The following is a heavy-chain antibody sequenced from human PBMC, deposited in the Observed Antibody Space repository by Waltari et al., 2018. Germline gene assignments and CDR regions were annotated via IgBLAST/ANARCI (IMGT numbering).Heavy chain of an antibody. V-gene: IGHV4-39*01. CDR3: ARLPLVVVAATDTDY. J-gene: IGHJ4*02. CDR1: GGSISSSSYY. Sequence: QLQLQESGPGLVKPSETLSLTWTVSGGSISSSSYYWGWIRQPPGKGLEWIGSIYYSGSTYYNPSLKSRVTISVDTSKNQFSLKLSSVTAADTAVYYCARLPLVVVAATDTDYWGQGTLVTVSS. CDR2: IYYSGST. D-gene: IGHD2-15*01.